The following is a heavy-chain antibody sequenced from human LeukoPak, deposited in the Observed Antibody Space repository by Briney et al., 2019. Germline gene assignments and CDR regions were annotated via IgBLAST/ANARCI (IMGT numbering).Heavy chain of an antibody. CDR3: ARGFELLYYYYYYYMDV. J-gene: IGHJ6*03. D-gene: IGHD3-10*01. Sequence: GGSLRLSCAASGFTFSSYGMHWVRQAPGKGLEWVAFIRYDGSNKYYADSVKGRFTISRDNSKNSLYLQMNSLRAEDTAVYYCARGFELLYYYYYYYMDVWGKGTTVTVSS. V-gene: IGHV3-30*02. CDR1: GFTFSSYG. CDR2: IRYDGSNK.